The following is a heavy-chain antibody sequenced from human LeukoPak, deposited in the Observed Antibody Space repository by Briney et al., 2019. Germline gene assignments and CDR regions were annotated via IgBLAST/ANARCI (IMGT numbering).Heavy chain of an antibody. CDR1: GYIFTTCY. D-gene: IGHD1-26*01. V-gene: IGHV1-46*01. CDR2: INTSGGST. J-gene: IGHJ6*02. Sequence: ASVKVSCKASGYIFTTCYMRWVRQAPGQGLEWMGVINTSGGSTTYAQRIQGRVTMTRDTSTSTVYMELSSLRSDDTAVYYCVREGSGTYYDYYYGLDVWGQGTTVTVSS. CDR3: VREGSGTYYDYYYGLDV.